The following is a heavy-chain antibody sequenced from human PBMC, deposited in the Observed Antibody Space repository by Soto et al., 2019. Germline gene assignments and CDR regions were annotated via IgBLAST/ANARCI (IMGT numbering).Heavy chain of an antibody. CDR1: GGSISSYY. J-gene: IGHJ6*03. Sequence: TSETLSLTCTVSGGSISSYYWSWIRQPPGKGLEWIGYIYYSGSTNYNPSLKSRVTISVDTSKNQFSLKLSSVTAADTAVYYCARLSVHYDFWSGAVSFYYYMDVWGKGTTVTVSS. CDR2: IYYSGST. V-gene: IGHV4-59*12. CDR3: ARLSVHYDFWSGAVSFYYYMDV. D-gene: IGHD3-3*01.